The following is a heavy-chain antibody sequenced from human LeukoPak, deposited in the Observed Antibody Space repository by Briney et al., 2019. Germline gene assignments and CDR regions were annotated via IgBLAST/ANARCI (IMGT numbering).Heavy chain of an antibody. Sequence: SETLSLTCTVSGDSMGNDYWSWIRQSAGKGLEWIGRISTSGSTDYNPSLRSRVTMSVDTSRNQFSLTLSSVTAADTAVYYCARDRDYGDYVAPFDIWGQGTMVTVSS. J-gene: IGHJ3*02. CDR3: ARDRDYGDYVAPFDI. V-gene: IGHV4-4*07. D-gene: IGHD4-17*01. CDR2: ISTSGST. CDR1: GDSMGNDY.